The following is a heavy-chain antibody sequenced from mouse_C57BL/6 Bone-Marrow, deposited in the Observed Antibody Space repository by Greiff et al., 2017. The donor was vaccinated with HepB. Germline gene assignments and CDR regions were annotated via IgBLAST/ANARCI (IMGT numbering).Heavy chain of an antibody. J-gene: IGHJ2*01. V-gene: IGHV5-12*01. Sequence: EVQRVESGGGLVQPGGSLKLSCAASGFTFSDYYMYWVRQTPEKRLEWVAYISNGGGSTYYPDTVKGRFTISRDNAKNTLYLQMSRLKSEDTAIYYCARQDSNYDYFDYWGQGTTLTVSS. CDR1: GFTFSDYY. CDR3: ARQDSNYDYFDY. CDR2: ISNGGGST. D-gene: IGHD2-5*01.